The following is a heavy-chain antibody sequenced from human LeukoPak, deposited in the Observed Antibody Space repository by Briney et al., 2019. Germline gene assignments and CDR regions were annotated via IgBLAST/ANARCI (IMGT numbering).Heavy chain of an antibody. CDR2: IYTSGST. CDR3: ARDRGDYYDSSGYYPLFDY. CDR1: GGSISSYY. J-gene: IGHJ4*02. D-gene: IGHD3-22*01. V-gene: IGHV4-4*07. Sequence: SETLSLTCTVSGGSISSYYWSWIRQPAGKGLEWIGRIYTSGSTNYNPSLKSRVTMSVDTSKNQLSLKLSSVTAADTAVYYCARDRGDYYDSSGYYPLFDYWGQGTLVTVSS.